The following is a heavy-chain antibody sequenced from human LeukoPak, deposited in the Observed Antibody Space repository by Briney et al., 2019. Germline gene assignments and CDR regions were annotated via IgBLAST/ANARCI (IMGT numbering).Heavy chain of an antibody. Sequence: AGGSLRLSCAASGFTFNTFGMHWVRQAPGQGLGWVAAIWFDGSVKHYSDAVKGRFTISRDNSLNTLYLQMNSLRVEDTAIYYCAKDTAVQFLEPAFWGQGTLVTVSS. CDR1: GFTFNTFG. D-gene: IGHD3-3*01. CDR2: IWFDGSVK. CDR3: AKDTAVQFLEPAF. J-gene: IGHJ4*02. V-gene: IGHV3-33*06.